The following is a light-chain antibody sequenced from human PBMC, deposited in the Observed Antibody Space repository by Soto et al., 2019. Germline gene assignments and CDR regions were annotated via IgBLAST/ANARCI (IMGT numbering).Light chain of an antibody. V-gene: IGKV1-5*01. CDR2: DAS. CDR3: QQYNTYLWT. CDR1: QSISSW. J-gene: IGKJ1*01. Sequence: DIQMTQSPSTLSASVGDRVTITCRASQSISSWLAWYQQRPGKAPKLLIFDASNLESGVPSRFSGSGSGTEFTLTISSLQPADFATYYCQQYNTYLWTFGQGTKVDIK.